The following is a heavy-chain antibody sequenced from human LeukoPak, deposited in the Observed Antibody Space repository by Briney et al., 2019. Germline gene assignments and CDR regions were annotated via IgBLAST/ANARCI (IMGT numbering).Heavy chain of an antibody. CDR1: GGSISSSSYY. D-gene: IGHD3-9*01. J-gene: IGHJ5*02. CDR3: ARQDYDILTGSSSFDP. Sequence: SETPSLTCTVSGGSISSSSYYWGWIRQPPGKGLEWIGSIYYSGSTYYNPSLKSRVTISVDTSKNQFSLKLSSVTAADTAVYYCARQDYDILTGSSSFDPWGQGTLVTVSS. CDR2: IYYSGST. V-gene: IGHV4-39*01.